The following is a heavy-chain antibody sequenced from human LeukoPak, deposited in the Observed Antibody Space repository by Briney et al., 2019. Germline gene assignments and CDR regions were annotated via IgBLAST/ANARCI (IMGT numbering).Heavy chain of an antibody. D-gene: IGHD6-19*01. V-gene: IGHV3-64D*06. J-gene: IGHJ4*02. Sequence: GGSLRLSCSAPGFIFSSNAMHWVRQAPGKGLEYVSAISSNGGTTYYTDSVKDRFTISRDNSKNTLYLQMSSLRAEDTAVFYCVRASYSSGWYGDCWGQGTLVTVSS. CDR3: VRASYSSGWYGDC. CDR2: ISSNGGTT. CDR1: GFIFSSNA.